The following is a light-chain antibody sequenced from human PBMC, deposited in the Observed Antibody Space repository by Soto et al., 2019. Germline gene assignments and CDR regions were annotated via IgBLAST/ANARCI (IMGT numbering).Light chain of an antibody. CDR3: VLYMGSGVWV. Sequence: QAVVTQEPSFSVSPGGTVTLTCGLSSGSVSTSYNPSWYQQTPGQAPRTLIYNTNTRSSGVPDRFSGSILGNKAALTITGAQADDESDYYCVLYMGSGVWVFGGGTKVTVL. J-gene: IGLJ3*02. V-gene: IGLV8-61*01. CDR1: SGSVSTSYN. CDR2: NTN.